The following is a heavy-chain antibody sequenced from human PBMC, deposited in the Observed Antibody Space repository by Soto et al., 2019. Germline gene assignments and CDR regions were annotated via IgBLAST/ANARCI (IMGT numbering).Heavy chain of an antibody. J-gene: IGHJ6*02. CDR1: GDSVSSNSAA. CDR2: AYYRSKWYN. V-gene: IGHV6-1*01. D-gene: IGHD1-7*01. Sequence: QTLSLTCAISGDSVSSNSAAWNWIRQSPSRGLEWLGRAYYRSKWYNDYAVSVKSRITINPDTSKNQFSLQLNSVTPEDTAVYYCARLPGTTDFRYYYYGMDVWGQGTTVTVSS. CDR3: ARLPGTTDFRYYYYGMDV.